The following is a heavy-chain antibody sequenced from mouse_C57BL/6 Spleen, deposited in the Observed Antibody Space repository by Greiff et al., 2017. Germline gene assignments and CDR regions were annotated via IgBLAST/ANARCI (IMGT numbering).Heavy chain of an antibody. CDR2: ISSGSSTI. CDR3: ARLGHYWYFDV. D-gene: IGHD4-1*01. CDR1: GFTFSDYG. Sequence: EVKLVESGGGLVKPGGSLKLSCAASGFTFSDYGMHWVRQAPEKGLEWVAYISSGSSTIYYADTVKGRFTISRDNAKNTLFLQMTSLRSEDTAMYYCARLGHYWYFDVWGTGTTVTVSS. J-gene: IGHJ1*03. V-gene: IGHV5-17*01.